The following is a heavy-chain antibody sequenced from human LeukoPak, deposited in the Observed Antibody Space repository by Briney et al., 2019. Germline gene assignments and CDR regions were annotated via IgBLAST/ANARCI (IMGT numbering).Heavy chain of an antibody. CDR2: IIPIFGTA. Sequence: ASVKVSCKASGGTFSSYAISWVRQAPGQGLEWMGGIIPIFGTANYAQKFQGRVTITTDESTSTAYMELSSLRSEDTAVYYCARDRGRDPTGISGAFDIWGQGTMVTVSS. V-gene: IGHV1-69*05. CDR3: ARDRGRDPTGISGAFDI. CDR1: GGTFSSYA. J-gene: IGHJ3*02. D-gene: IGHD3-10*01.